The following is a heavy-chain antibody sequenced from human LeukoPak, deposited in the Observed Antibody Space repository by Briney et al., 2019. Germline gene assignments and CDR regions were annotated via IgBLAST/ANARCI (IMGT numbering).Heavy chain of an antibody. J-gene: IGHJ5*02. D-gene: IGHD6-19*01. V-gene: IGHV4-34*01. CDR3: AMSIAVAGTNWFDP. Sequence: SETLSLTCAVYGGSFSGYYWSWIRQPPGKGLEWIGEINHSGSTNYNPSLKSRVTISVDTSKNQFSLKLSSVTAADTAVYYCAMSIAVAGTNWFDPWGQGTLVTVSS. CDR1: GGSFSGYY. CDR2: INHSGST.